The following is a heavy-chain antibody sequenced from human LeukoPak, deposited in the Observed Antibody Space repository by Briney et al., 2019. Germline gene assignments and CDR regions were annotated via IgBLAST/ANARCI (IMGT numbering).Heavy chain of an antibody. J-gene: IGHJ4*02. V-gene: IGHV4-34*01. Sequence: SETLSLTCAVYGGSFSNYYWTWIRQPPGTGLEWIGEIDHSGSSHYNPSLKSRVTISVDTSKNQLSLKLSSVTAADTAVYYCARGLEDRISIFGVVKFYYFDFWGQGTLVTVSS. D-gene: IGHD3-3*01. CDR2: IDHSGSS. CDR3: ARGLEDRISIFGVVKFYYFDF. CDR1: GGSFSNYY.